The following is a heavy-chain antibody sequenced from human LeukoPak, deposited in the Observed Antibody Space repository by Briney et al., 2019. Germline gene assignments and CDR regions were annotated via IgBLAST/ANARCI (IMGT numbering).Heavy chain of an antibody. V-gene: IGHV4-34*01. CDR2: INHSGST. Sequence: SETLSLTCAAYGGSFSGYYWSWIRQPPGKGLEWIGEINHSGSTNYNPSLKSRVTISVDTSKNQFSLKLSSVTAADTAVYYCARGDLWFGELLGDYWGQGTLVTVSS. CDR1: GGSFSGYY. CDR3: ARGDLWFGELLGDY. J-gene: IGHJ4*02. D-gene: IGHD3-10*01.